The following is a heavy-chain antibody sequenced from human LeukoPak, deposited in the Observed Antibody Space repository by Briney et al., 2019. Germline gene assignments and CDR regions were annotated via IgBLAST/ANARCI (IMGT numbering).Heavy chain of an antibody. CDR2: ISGSGGST. V-gene: IGHV3-23*01. CDR3: AKMGDYYGSIHSFDY. CDR1: GFTFSSYA. D-gene: IGHD3-10*01. Sequence: GGSLRLSCAASGFTFSSYAMSWVRQAPGKGLEWVSAISGSGGSTYYADSVKGRFTISGDNSKNTLYLQMNSLRAEDTAVYYCAKMGDYYGSIHSFDYWGQGTLVTVSS. J-gene: IGHJ4*02.